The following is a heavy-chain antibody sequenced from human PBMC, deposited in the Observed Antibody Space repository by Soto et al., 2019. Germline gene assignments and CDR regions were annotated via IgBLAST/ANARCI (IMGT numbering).Heavy chain of an antibody. D-gene: IGHD6-25*01. CDR1: GFTFSTYT. J-gene: IGHJ6*02. CDR2: ISYDGSNK. CDR3: ARVIAADPPSYGMDV. V-gene: IGHV3-30-3*01. Sequence: QVQLVESGGGVVQPGRSLRLSCAASGFTFSTYTMYWVRQAPGKGLEWVAVISYDGSNKYYADSVKGRFNISRDNSKNLRDLQMNSRRAEGTAVYYCARVIAADPPSYGMDVWGQGTTVTVSS.